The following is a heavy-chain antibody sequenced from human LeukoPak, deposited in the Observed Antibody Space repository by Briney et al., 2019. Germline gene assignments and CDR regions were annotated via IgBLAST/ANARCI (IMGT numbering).Heavy chain of an antibody. D-gene: IGHD1-26*01. Sequence: GGSLRLSCAASGFTFSSYAVSWVRQAPGKGLGWVSAISGSGGSTYYADSVKGRFTISRDNSKNTLYLQMNSLRAEDTAVYYCAKDWWELRGGFDYWGQGTLVTVSS. CDR2: ISGSGGST. CDR3: AKDWWELRGGFDY. J-gene: IGHJ4*02. CDR1: GFTFSSYA. V-gene: IGHV3-23*01.